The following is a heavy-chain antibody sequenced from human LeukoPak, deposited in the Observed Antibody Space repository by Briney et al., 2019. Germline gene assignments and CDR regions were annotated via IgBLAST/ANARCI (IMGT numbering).Heavy chain of an antibody. Sequence: PGGSLRLSCAASGITLSNYWMSWVRQAPGKGLEWVANIQQDGSEKYYVDSVKGRFTISRDNAKNSLYLQMNSLRVGDTAVYYCATLVATTQFDYWGQGTLVTVSS. V-gene: IGHV3-7*01. CDR1: GITLSNYW. CDR2: IQQDGSEK. J-gene: IGHJ4*02. D-gene: IGHD5-12*01. CDR3: ATLVATTQFDY.